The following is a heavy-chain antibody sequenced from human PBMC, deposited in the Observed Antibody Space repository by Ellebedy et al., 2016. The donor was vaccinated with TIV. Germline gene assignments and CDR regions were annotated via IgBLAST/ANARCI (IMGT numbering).Heavy chain of an antibody. CDR1: GFTFGSYT. V-gene: IGHV3-23*01. CDR3: AKGCRPGGIWYFDL. Sequence: GGSLRLXXAASGFTFGSYTMNWLRQAPGKGLEWVSGIGGGGGSTYYAESVKGRFTISRDNSKNTLYLQMNSLRTEDTAVYYCAKGCRPGGIWYFDLWGRGTLVTVSS. D-gene: IGHD6-13*01. CDR2: IGGGGGST. J-gene: IGHJ2*01.